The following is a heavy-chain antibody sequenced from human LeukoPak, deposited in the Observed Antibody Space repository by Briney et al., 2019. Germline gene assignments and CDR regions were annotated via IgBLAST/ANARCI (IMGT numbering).Heavy chain of an antibody. Sequence: GGSLRLSCTTSGFIFGDYAMSWFRQAPGRGLEWVGFIRNKAYGEKTKYAASVRGRFIISRDDSKSIAYLQMNSLDVEDTAVYFCSRSKEGGYYFFDSWGQGALVTVSS. CDR2: IRNKAYGEKT. CDR3: SRSKEGGYYFFDS. CDR1: GFIFGDYA. D-gene: IGHD5-12*01. V-gene: IGHV3-49*03. J-gene: IGHJ4*02.